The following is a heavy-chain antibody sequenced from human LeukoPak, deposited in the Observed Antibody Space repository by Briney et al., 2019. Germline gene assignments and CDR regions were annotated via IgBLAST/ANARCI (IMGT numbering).Heavy chain of an antibody. Sequence: PGGSLRLSCAASGFTFSGCGMHWVRQAPGKGLEGVAFIWYDGRGKYYTDSVKGRFTISRDNSKNTLYLQMNSLRAEDTAMYYCAKDPYSYGSYFDYWGQGTLVTVSS. J-gene: IGHJ4*02. CDR1: GFTFSGCG. D-gene: IGHD5-18*01. CDR2: IWYDGRGK. CDR3: AKDPYSYGSYFDY. V-gene: IGHV3-30*02.